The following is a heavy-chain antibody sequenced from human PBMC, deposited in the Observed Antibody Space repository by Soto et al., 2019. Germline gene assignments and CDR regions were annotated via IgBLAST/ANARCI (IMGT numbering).Heavy chain of an antibody. CDR3: AHIGDLTPEDVLST. J-gene: IGHJ3*01. D-gene: IGHD2-21*01. Sequence: EVQLVESGGGLVNPGGSLRLSCAASGITFTYAWMTWVRQAPGRGLEWVGRVKSEAGGGTIDYAAPVTGRFTIPRDDSRSLVYLQMNILQSGDTDDYSCAHIGDLTPEDVLSTWGQGTVVTVSS. CDR1: GITFTYAW. CDR2: VKSEAGGGTI. V-gene: IGHV3-15*01.